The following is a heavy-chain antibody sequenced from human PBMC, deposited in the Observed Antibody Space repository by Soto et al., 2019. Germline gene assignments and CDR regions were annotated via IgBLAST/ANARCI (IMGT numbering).Heavy chain of an antibody. Sequence: SQTLSLTCVISGDSVSSNSAAWNWIRQSPSRGLEWLGRTYYRSKWYSDYAVSVKSRVIINPDTSKNKFSLQLNSVTPADTAVYYCARALMNPHSAFDLWGPGTMVTVSS. CDR1: GDSVSSNSAA. J-gene: IGHJ3*01. CDR2: TYYRSKWYS. CDR3: ARALMNPHSAFDL. V-gene: IGHV6-1*01. D-gene: IGHD3-9*01.